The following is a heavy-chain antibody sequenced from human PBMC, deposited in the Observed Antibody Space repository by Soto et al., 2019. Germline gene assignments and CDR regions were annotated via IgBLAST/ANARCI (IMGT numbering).Heavy chain of an antibody. D-gene: IGHD3-10*01. CDR2: ISGSGGST. Sequence: VGSLRLSCAASGFTFSSYAMSWVRQAPGKGLEWVSAISGSGGSTYYADSVKGRFTISRDNSKNTLYLQMNSLRAEDTAVYYCAKTNAKLLWFGETPYGMDVWGQGTTVTVSS. CDR3: AKTNAKLLWFGETPYGMDV. V-gene: IGHV3-23*01. CDR1: GFTFSSYA. J-gene: IGHJ6*02.